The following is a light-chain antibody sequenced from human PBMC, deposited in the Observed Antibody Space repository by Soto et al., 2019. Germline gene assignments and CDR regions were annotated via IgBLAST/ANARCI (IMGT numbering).Light chain of an antibody. CDR1: SSNIVTNH. CDR3: AAWDDSLSGWV. Sequence: QSALTQPPSASGTPGQRVTISCSGSSSNIVTNHVYWYQHLPGTAPKLLIYRNNLRPSGVPDRFSGSKSGTSASLAISGIRSEDEADYYCAAWDDSLSGWVFGGGTKLTVL. V-gene: IGLV1-47*01. J-gene: IGLJ3*02. CDR2: RNN.